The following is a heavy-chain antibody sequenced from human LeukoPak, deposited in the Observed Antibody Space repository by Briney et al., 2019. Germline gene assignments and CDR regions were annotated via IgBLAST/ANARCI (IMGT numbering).Heavy chain of an antibody. CDR1: GYTLTELS. CDR3: ARDRGAYCGGDCSPGGWFDP. CDR2: FDPEDGET. D-gene: IGHD2-21*02. J-gene: IGHJ5*02. V-gene: IGHV1-24*01. Sequence: ASVKVSFKVSGYTLTELSMHWVRQAPGKGLEWMGGFDPEDGETIYAQKFQGRVTMTRDTSTSTVYMELSSLRSEDTAVYYCARDRGAYCGGDCSPGGWFDPWGQGTLVTVSS.